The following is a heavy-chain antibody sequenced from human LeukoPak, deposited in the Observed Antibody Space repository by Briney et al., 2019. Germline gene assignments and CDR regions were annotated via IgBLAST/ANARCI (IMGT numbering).Heavy chain of an antibody. J-gene: IGHJ4*02. CDR3: AKWASPGYNFVYFDY. CDR2: IYRDGSTT. V-gene: IGHV3-74*01. D-gene: IGHD5-24*01. Sequence: GGSLRLSCAASGFGFSRYWMHWVRQAPGTGLKWVSRIYRDGSTTDYADSVKGRFTISRDNSKNTLYLQMNSLRAEDTAVYYCAKWASPGYNFVYFDYWGQGTLVTVSS. CDR1: GFGFSRYW.